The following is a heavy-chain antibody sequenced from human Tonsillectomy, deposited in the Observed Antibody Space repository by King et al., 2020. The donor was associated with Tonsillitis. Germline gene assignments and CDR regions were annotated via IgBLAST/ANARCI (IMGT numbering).Heavy chain of an antibody. CDR1: GFTFSNNG. Sequence: VQLVESGGGVVQPGGSLRLSCAASGFTFSNNGMHWVRQAPGKGLEWVAFIRYDGSNKYYIDSVKGRFTISRDNSRNTLYLQMNSLRAEDTAVYYCAKVRSDYGDYGSFDYWGQGTLVTASS. CDR3: AKVRSDYGDYGSFDY. D-gene: IGHD4-17*01. CDR2: IRYDGSNK. J-gene: IGHJ4*02. V-gene: IGHV3-30*02.